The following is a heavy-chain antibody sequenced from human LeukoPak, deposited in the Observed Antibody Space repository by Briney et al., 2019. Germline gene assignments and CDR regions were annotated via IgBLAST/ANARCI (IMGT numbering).Heavy chain of an antibody. CDR1: GFTFSSYD. CDR3: AREYEGTRVNWFDP. D-gene: IGHD3-16*01. CDR2: IGTAGDT. Sequence: QTGGSLRLSCAASGFTFSSYDMHWVRQATGKGLEWVSAIGTAGDTYYPGSVKGRFTISRENAKNSLYLQMNSLRAGDTAVYYCAREYEGTRVNWFDPWGQGTLVTVSS. V-gene: IGHV3-13*01. J-gene: IGHJ5*02.